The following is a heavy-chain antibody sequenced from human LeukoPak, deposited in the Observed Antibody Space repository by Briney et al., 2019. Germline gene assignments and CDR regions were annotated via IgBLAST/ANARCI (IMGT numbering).Heavy chain of an antibody. D-gene: IGHD3-16*02. V-gene: IGHV1-18*01. Sequence: ASVKVSCKASGYTFTSYGISWVRQAPGQGLEWMGWISAYNGNTNYAQKLQGRVTMTTDTSTSTAYMELRSLRSDDTAVYYCARDPTVRDSIMITFGGVIVPPYFDYWGQGTLVTVSS. CDR1: GYTFTSYG. CDR3: ARDPTVRDSIMITFGGVIVPPYFDY. CDR2: ISAYNGNT. J-gene: IGHJ4*02.